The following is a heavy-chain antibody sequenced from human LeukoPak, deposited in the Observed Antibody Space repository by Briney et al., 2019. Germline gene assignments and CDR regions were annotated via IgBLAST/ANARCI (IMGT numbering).Heavy chain of an antibody. CDR1: GFTFSSYA. Sequence: GGSLRLSCAASGFTFSSYAMSWVRQAPGKGLEWVAVISYDGSNKYYADSVKGRFTISRDNSKNTLYLQMNSLRAEDTAVYYCARERLYYFDYWGQGTLVTVSS. CDR2: ISYDGSNK. CDR3: ARERLYYFDY. J-gene: IGHJ4*02. D-gene: IGHD6-25*01. V-gene: IGHV3-30-3*01.